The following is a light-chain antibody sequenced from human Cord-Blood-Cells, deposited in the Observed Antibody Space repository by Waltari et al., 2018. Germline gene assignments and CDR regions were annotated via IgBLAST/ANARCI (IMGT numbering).Light chain of an antibody. J-gene: IGLJ3*02. CDR1: SSNIGSNY. V-gene: IGLV1-47*01. CDR3: AAWDDSPSGWV. Sequence: QSVLTQPPSASGTPGQRVTIPCSGSSSNIGSNYVYWYQQLPGTAPKLLIYRNKQRPSGVPDRFSGSKSGTSASLAISGLRSEDEADYYCAAWDDSPSGWVFGGGTKLTVL. CDR2: RNK.